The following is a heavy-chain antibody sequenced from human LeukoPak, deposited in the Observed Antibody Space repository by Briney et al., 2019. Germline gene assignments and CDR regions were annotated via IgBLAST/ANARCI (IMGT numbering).Heavy chain of an antibody. CDR3: ARGPTYYDFWSGSRGWFDP. D-gene: IGHD3-3*01. CDR1: GVAFSGYC. CDR2: INHSGST. J-gene: IGHJ5*02. Sequence: SQTRSLAWAVYGVAFSGYCWGWIRQPPGKGLEWIGEINHSGSTNYNPSLKGRVTISVDTSKNQFSLKLSSVTAADTAVYYCARGPTYYDFWSGSRGWFDPWGQGTLVTVSS. V-gene: IGHV4-34*01.